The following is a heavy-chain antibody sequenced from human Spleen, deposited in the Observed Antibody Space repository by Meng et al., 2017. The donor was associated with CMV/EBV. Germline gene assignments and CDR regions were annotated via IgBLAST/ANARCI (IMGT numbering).Heavy chain of an antibody. J-gene: IGHJ6*02. CDR3: ARAVFWSVLSGDYYYGMDV. Sequence: FNSYTFNWVRQAPGQGLEWMGRIIPVHDTTNYAQKFQGRITISADKSTTTVYMELSSLRSDDAAVYYCARAVFWSVLSGDYYYGMDVWGPGTTVTVSS. CDR2: IIPVHDTT. CDR1: FNSYT. V-gene: IGHV1-69*08. D-gene: IGHD3-3*01.